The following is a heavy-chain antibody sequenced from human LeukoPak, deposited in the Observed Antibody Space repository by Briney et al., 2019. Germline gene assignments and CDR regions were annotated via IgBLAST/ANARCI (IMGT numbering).Heavy chain of an antibody. V-gene: IGHV1-69*13. CDR1: GGTFSSYA. Sequence: GASVKVSCKASGGTFSSYAISWVRQAPGQGLEWMGGIIPIFGTANYAQKFQGRVTITADESTSTAYMELSSLRSDDTAVYYCAREEVPGIHYYDSSGYPDYWGQGTLVTVSS. D-gene: IGHD3-22*01. J-gene: IGHJ4*02. CDR2: IIPIFGTA. CDR3: AREEVPGIHYYDSSGYPDY.